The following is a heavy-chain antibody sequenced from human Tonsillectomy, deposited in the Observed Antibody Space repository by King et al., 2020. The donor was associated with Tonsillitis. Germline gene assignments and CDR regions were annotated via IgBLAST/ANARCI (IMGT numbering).Heavy chain of an antibody. V-gene: IGHV3-49*04. CDR1: GFTFGNYA. Sequence: VQLVESGGGLVQPGRSLRLSCTGSGFTFGNYAMSWVRQAPGKGLEWVGFIRSKAYGGTSEYAASVKDRFSISRDDSKSIAYLQMNSLKIEDTAVYYCNSPDQDYYYMDVWGKGTTVTVSS. J-gene: IGHJ6*03. CDR3: NSPDQDYYYMDV. D-gene: IGHD2-2*01. CDR2: IRSKAYGGTS.